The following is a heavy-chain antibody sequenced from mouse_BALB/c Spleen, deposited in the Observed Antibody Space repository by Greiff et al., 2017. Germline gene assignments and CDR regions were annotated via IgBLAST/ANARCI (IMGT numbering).Heavy chain of an antibody. J-gene: IGHJ2*01. CDR1: GFTFSSYG. CDR2: INSNGGST. CDR3: ARVGY. Sequence: EVQGVESGGGLVQPGGSLKLSCAASGFTFSSYGMSWVRQTPDKRLELVATINSNGGSTYYPDSVKGRFTISRDNAKNTLYLQMSSLKSEDTAMYYCARVGYWGQGTTLTVSS. V-gene: IGHV5-6-3*01.